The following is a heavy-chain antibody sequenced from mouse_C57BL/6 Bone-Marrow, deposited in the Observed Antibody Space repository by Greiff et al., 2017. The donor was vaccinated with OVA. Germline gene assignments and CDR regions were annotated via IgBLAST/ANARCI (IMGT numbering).Heavy chain of an antibody. CDR1: GFTFSSYG. CDR2: ISSGGSYT. V-gene: IGHV5-6*01. CDR3: ASCLSYYYAMDY. J-gene: IGHJ4*01. D-gene: IGHD6-1*01. Sequence: EVNLVESGGDLVKPGGSLKLSCAASGFTFSSYGMSWVRQTPDKRLEWVATISSGGSYTYYPDSVKGRFSISRDNAKNTLYLQMSSLKSEDTAMYYCASCLSYYYAMDYWGQGTSVTVSS.